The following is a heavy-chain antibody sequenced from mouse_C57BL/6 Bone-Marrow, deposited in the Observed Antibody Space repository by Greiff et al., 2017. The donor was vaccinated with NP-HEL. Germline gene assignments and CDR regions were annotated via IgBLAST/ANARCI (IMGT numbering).Heavy chain of an antibody. CDR3: ARESNYVDFDY. CDR1: GYTFTNYW. D-gene: IGHD2-5*01. Sequence: QVQLQQSGAELVRPGTSVKLSCKASGYTFTNYWIGWVKQRPGHGLEWIGDIYPGGGYTKYNEKFKGKATLTADKSSSTAYMQFSSLTSEDSAIYYCARESNYVDFDYWGQGTTLTVSS. J-gene: IGHJ2*01. V-gene: IGHV1-63*01. CDR2: IYPGGGYT.